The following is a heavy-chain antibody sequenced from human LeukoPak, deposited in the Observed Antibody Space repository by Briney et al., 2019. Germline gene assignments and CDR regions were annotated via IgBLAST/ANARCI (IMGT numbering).Heavy chain of an antibody. Sequence: GGSLRLSCAASGFTFSSYSMNWVRQAPGKGLEWVSSISSSSSYIYYADSVKGRFTISRDNAKNSLYLQMNSLRAEDTAVYYCARLKLLWSNYFDYWGQGTLVTVSS. V-gene: IGHV3-21*01. D-gene: IGHD2-2*01. J-gene: IGHJ4*02. CDR1: GFTFSSYS. CDR3: ARLKLLWSNYFDY. CDR2: ISSSSSYI.